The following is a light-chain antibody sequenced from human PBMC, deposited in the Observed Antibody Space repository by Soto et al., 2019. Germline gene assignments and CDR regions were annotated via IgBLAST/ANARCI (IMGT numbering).Light chain of an antibody. CDR1: QSISDW. V-gene: IGKV1-5*01. J-gene: IGKJ4*01. Sequence: DIQMTQSPSTLSASVGDTVTITCRASQSISDWLAWYQQKPGKVPKLLMSDASNLDSGVPPRFSGSGCGPEFTPTISGLQPDDFATYYCQQYESYPLTSGGGTEVEIK. CDR3: QQYESYPLT. CDR2: DAS.